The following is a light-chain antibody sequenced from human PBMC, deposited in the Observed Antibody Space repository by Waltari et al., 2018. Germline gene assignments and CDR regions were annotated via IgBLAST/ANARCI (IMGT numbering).Light chain of an antibody. J-gene: IGKJ2*01. V-gene: IGKV3-20*01. CDR1: QSLTRNY. Sequence: RASQSLTRNYLACYQQKPGQSPRLLIYGASSRAAGIPDRFSGSGSGTDFTLTISRLEPEDFAVYYCQQYGSSIMYTFGQGTKLEIK. CDR3: QQYGSSIMYT. CDR2: GAS.